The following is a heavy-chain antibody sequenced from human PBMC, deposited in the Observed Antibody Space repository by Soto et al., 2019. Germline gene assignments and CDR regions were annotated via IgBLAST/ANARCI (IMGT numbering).Heavy chain of an antibody. CDR2: ISSSASTI. Sequence: EVQLVESGGGLVQPGGSLRLSCAASGFSFISYSMNWVRQTPGKGLEWVSYISSSASTIYQADSVKGRFTISRDNAKNSLFLQMNSLRDEDTAVYYCVKEGQGGFSYGTLAHWGQGILVTVSS. CDR3: VKEGQGGFSYGTLAH. V-gene: IGHV3-48*02. J-gene: IGHJ4*02. D-gene: IGHD5-18*01. CDR1: GFSFISYS.